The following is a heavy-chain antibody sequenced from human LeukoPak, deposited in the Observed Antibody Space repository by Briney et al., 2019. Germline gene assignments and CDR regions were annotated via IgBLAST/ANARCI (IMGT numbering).Heavy chain of an antibody. CDR2: IYRGGNT. V-gene: IGHV4-38-2*01. D-gene: IGHD2-15*01. CDR3: ARLSGIYCDRGSCFNCFDS. J-gene: IGHJ5*01. CDR1: DYSISSGYY. Sequence: PSETLSLTCAVSDYSISSGYYWGWIRQPPGKGLEWIGNIYRGGNTYYNPSLKSRVTLSVDTSKNQFSLRLTSVTAADTAVYYCARLSGIYCDRGSCFNCFDSWGQGTLVTVSS.